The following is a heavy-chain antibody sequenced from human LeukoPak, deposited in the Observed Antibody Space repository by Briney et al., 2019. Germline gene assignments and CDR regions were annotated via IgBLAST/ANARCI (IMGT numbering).Heavy chain of an antibody. CDR1: GGSISSYY. Sequence: SETLSLTCTVSGGSISSYYWSWIRQPAGKGLEWIGRIYTTGSTNYNPSLMSRITMSVDTYKNQFSLKLSSVTAADTAVYYCARHCRYGGLDYWGQGALVTVSS. CDR2: IYTTGST. J-gene: IGHJ4*02. D-gene: IGHD2-15*01. V-gene: IGHV4-4*07. CDR3: ARHCRYGGLDY.